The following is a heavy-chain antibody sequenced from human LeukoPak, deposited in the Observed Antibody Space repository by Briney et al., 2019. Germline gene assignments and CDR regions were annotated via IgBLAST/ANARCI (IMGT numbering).Heavy chain of an antibody. CDR3: SVSLNS. J-gene: IGHJ4*02. CDR2: ISRRSTSM. V-gene: IGHV3-11*04. CDR1: GFAFSDYY. Sequence: GGSLRLSCAASGFAFSDYYMSWIRQAPGKGLEWVSYISRRSTSMYYADSVKGRFTISRDNAKNSLFLQMNSLRAEDTAVYYCSVSLNSWGQGTLVTVSS. D-gene: IGHD1-26*01.